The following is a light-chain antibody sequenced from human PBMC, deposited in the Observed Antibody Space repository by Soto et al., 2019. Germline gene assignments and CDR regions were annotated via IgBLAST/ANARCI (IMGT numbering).Light chain of an antibody. J-gene: IGKJ4*01. CDR3: QQRKSWPPIT. Sequence: EIVLTQSPATLSLTLGERATLSCRASQSVDSSLAWYQQKPGQAPRLVIYDASNRATGIPARFSGSGSGTDFTLTISSLEPEDFAVYYCQQRKSWPPITFGGGTTVEIK. V-gene: IGKV3-11*01. CDR2: DAS. CDR1: QSVDSS.